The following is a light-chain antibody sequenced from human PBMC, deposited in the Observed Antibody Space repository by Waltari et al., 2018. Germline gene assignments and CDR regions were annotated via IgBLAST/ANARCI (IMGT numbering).Light chain of an antibody. CDR2: YND. Sequence: SYVLTQPPSVSVAPGKTASITCGGNNIGSKSVHWYQRNAGQAPELVIFYNDDRRSGIPERFSGSNSRNTATLTSSRVEAGDEADYYCQVCDSSSDHVVFGGGTKLTVL. V-gene: IGLV3-21*04. CDR1: NIGSKS. CDR3: QVCDSSSDHVV. J-gene: IGLJ2*01.